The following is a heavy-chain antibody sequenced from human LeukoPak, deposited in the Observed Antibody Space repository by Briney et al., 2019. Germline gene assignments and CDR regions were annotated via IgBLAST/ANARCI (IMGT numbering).Heavy chain of an antibody. CDR3: ARGRTVGKFDY. D-gene: IGHD4-23*01. Sequence: PSETLSLTCAVSGGSISSGGYSWSWIRQPPGKGLEWIGYIYHSGSTYYNPSLKSRVTISVDRSKNQFSLKLSSVTAADTAVYYCARGRTVGKFDYWGQGTLVTVSS. CDR1: GGSISSGGYS. CDR2: IYHSGST. J-gene: IGHJ4*02. V-gene: IGHV4-30-2*01.